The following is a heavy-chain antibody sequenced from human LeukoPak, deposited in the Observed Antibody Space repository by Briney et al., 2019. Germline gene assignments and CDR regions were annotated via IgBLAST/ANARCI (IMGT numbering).Heavy chain of an antibody. J-gene: IGHJ4*02. Sequence: ASVKVSCKASGYTFTGYYMHWVRQVAGQGLEWMGWISAQHGQTEYAPNSQDRVTMTTDTHTNTAYMELRSLRSDDTAVYYCAGSLGYCTSNVCYLKYWGQGTLVTVSS. V-gene: IGHV1-18*04. CDR1: GYTFTGYY. CDR3: AGSLGYCTSNVCYLKY. D-gene: IGHD2-8*01. CDR2: ISAQHGQT.